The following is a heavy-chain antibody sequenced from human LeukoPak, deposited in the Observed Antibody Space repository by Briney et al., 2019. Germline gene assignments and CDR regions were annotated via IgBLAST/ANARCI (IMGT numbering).Heavy chain of an antibody. Sequence: SETLSLTCTVSGGSISSGGYYWSWIRQHPGKGLEWIGYIYYSGSTNYNPSLKSRVTISVDTSKNQFSLKLSSVTAADTAVYYCARLVSSGPLLNYYYYYGMDVWGQGTTVTVSS. CDR1: GGSISSGGYY. CDR3: ARLVSSGPLLNYYYYYGMDV. J-gene: IGHJ6*02. CDR2: IYYSGST. V-gene: IGHV4-61*08. D-gene: IGHD6-6*01.